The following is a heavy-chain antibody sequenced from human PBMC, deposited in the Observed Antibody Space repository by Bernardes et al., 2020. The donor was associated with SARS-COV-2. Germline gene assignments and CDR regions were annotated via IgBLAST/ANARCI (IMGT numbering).Heavy chain of an antibody. V-gene: IGHV3-15*07. D-gene: IGHD3-22*01. CDR2: IKRKTDGGTT. J-gene: IGHJ4*01. Sequence: GGSLRLSCAASGFTFSNAWMNWVRQAPGKGLEWVGHIKRKTDGGTTDYAAPVKGRFTISGDDSKNTMYLQMNSLKTEDTAVYYCTTVAEIYYDISGFSYYVDCWVHGTLVTVST. CDR1: GFTFSNAW. CDR3: TTVAEIYYDISGFSYYVDC.